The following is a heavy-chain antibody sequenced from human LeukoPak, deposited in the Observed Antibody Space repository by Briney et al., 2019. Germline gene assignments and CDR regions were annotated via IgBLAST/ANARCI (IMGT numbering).Heavy chain of an antibody. CDR2: IKQDGSEK. Sequence: PGGSLRLSCAASGFTFSSYWMSWVRQAPGKGLEWVANIKQDGSEKYYVDSVKGRFTISRDISENTVSFEMNSLGAEDTAVYYCAKAVFFSHYDYFDSWGQGTLVTVSS. CDR3: AKAVFFSHYDYFDS. CDR1: GFTFSSYW. V-gene: IGHV3-7*03. J-gene: IGHJ4*02. D-gene: IGHD4-11*01.